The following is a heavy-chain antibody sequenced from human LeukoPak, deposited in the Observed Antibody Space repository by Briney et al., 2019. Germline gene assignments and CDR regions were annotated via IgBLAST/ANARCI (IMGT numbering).Heavy chain of an antibody. CDR3: ARDNGREATTFDY. V-gene: IGHV4-59*01. J-gene: IGHJ4*02. D-gene: IGHD5-12*01. CDR1: GGSISSYY. Sequence: SETLSLTCTVSGGSISSYYWSWIRQPPGKGLEWIGYIYYSGSTNYNPSLKSRATISVDTSKNQFSLKLSSVTAADTAVYYCARDNGREATTFDYWGQGTLVTVSS. CDR2: IYYSGST.